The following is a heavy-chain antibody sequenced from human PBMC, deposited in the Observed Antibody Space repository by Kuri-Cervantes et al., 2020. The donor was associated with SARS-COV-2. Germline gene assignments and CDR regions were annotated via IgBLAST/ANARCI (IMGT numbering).Heavy chain of an antibody. D-gene: IGHD3-16*01. V-gene: IGHV3-23*01. CDR2: ISVPGGDT. Sequence: ETLSLTCAASTFTFNNYALIWVRQAPGKGLEWVSSISVPGGDTNYADSVKGRFTISRDNSKDTLYPQMNSLRAEDTAVYYCATVYTMGVSLDWGQGTLVTVSS. J-gene: IGHJ4*02. CDR1: TFTFNNYA. CDR3: ATVYTMGVSLD.